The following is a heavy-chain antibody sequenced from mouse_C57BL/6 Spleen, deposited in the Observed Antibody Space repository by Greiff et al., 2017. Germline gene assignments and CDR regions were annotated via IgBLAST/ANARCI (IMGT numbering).Heavy chain of an antibody. CDR2: INPSNGGT. J-gene: IGHJ3*01. CDR3: ARSGTYYSNYAWFAY. V-gene: IGHV1-53*01. D-gene: IGHD2-5*01. Sequence: QVQLKQPGTELVKPGASVKLSCKASGYTFTSYWMHWVKQRPGQGLEWIGNINPSNGGTNYNEKFKSKATLTVDKSSSTAYMQLSSLTSEDSAVYYCARSGTYYSNYAWFAYWGQGTLLTVSA. CDR1: GYTFTSYW.